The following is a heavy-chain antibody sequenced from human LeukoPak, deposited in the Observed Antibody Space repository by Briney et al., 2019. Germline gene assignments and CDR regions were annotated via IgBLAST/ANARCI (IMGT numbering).Heavy chain of an antibody. CDR1: GGSISSYY. Sequence: SETLSLTCTVSGGSISSYYWSWIRQPPGKGLEWIGYIYYSGSTNHNPSLKSRVTISVDTSKNQFSLKLSSVTAADTAVYYCARGCSCYRCNWFDPWGQGTLVTVSS. D-gene: IGHD2-15*01. J-gene: IGHJ5*02. CDR3: ARGCSCYRCNWFDP. V-gene: IGHV4-59*01. CDR2: IYYSGST.